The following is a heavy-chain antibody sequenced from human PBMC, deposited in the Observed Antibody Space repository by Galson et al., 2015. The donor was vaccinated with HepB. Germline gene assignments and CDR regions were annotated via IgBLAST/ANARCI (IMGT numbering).Heavy chain of an antibody. CDR2: ISGIGDTT. CDR1: GFTFKNYA. J-gene: IGHJ4*01. CDR3: AKEGDTGFDF. V-gene: IGHV3-23*01. Sequence: SLRLSCAASGFTFKNYAMNWVRQAPGKGLERVSVISGIGDTTYYGDPVKGRFTVSRDNSKNSLYLQMGSLRAEDTAVYYCAKEGDTGFDFWGQGILVTVSS. D-gene: IGHD3-16*01.